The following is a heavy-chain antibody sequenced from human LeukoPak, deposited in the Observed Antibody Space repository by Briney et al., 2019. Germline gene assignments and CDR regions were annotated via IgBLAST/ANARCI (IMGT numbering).Heavy chain of an antibody. Sequence: SETLSLTCAVYVVSFSGYYWSWIRQPPGKGLEWIGEINHSGSTNYNPSLKNRVTMSVDTSKNQFSLKLNSVTAADTAAYYCVRKGGRLDAEYWGQGTLVTVSS. CDR2: INHSGST. CDR3: VRKGGRLDAEY. D-gene: IGHD6-25*01. V-gene: IGHV4-34*01. J-gene: IGHJ4*02. CDR1: VVSFSGYY.